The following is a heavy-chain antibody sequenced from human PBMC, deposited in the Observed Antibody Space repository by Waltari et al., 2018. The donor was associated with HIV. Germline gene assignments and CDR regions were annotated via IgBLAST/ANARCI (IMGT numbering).Heavy chain of an antibody. CDR3: AFITMVRPDFDY. D-gene: IGHD3-10*01. J-gene: IGHJ4*02. Sequence: QVPLVQSGAEVKKPGASVKVSCKASGYTFTSYYIPWVRQAPGQGLEWMGIINPSGGSTSYAQKFQGRVTMTRDTSTSTVYMELSSLRSEDTAVYYCAFITMVRPDFDYWGQGTLVTVSS. CDR2: INPSGGST. V-gene: IGHV1-46*01. CDR1: GYTFTSYY.